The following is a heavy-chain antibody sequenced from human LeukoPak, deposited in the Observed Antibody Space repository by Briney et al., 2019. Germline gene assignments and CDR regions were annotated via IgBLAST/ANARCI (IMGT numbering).Heavy chain of an antibody. CDR2: INHSGST. CDR3: ARVSRDSSGYYYYYYMDV. V-gene: IGHV4-34*01. CDR1: GGSFSGYY. J-gene: IGHJ6*03. Sequence: SATLSLTCAVYGGSFSGYYWSWIRQPPGKGLEWIGEINHSGSTNYNPSLKSRVAISVDTSKNQFSLKLSSVTAADTAVYYCARVSRDSSGYYYYYYMDVWGKGTTVTVSS. D-gene: IGHD3-22*01.